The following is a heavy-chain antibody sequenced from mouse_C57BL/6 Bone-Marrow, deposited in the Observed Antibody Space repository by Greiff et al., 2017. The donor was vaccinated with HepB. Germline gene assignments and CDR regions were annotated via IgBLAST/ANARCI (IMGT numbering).Heavy chain of an antibody. D-gene: IGHD2-4*01. CDR3: ARSSDYDDGDLFYAMDY. J-gene: IGHJ4*01. Sequence: QVQLQQPGAELVKPGASVKLSCKASGYTFTSYWMQWVKQRPGQGLEWIGEIDPSDSYTNYNQKFKGKATLTVDTSSSTAYMQLSSLTYEDSAVYYCARSSDYDDGDLFYAMDYWGQGTSVTVSS. V-gene: IGHV1-50*01. CDR1: GYTFTSYW. CDR2: IDPSDSYT.